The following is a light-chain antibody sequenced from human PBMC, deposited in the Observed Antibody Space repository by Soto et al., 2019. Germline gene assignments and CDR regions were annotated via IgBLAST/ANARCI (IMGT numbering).Light chain of an antibody. CDR3: QQYGGSPAIT. Sequence: EIVLTQSPATLSLTPGERATLSCRASQSVSSYLAWYQQKPGQAPRLLIYDASNRATGIPARFSGSGSGTDFTLTISSLEPEDFAVYYCQQYGGSPAITFGQGTRLEIK. CDR2: DAS. CDR1: QSVSSY. V-gene: IGKV3-11*01. J-gene: IGKJ5*01.